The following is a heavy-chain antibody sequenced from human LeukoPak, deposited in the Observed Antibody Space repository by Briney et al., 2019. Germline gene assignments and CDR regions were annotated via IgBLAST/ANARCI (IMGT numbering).Heavy chain of an antibody. CDR2: ISTDGKDK. J-gene: IGHJ4*02. V-gene: IGHV3-30*18. CDR3: AKDQKWGPADYYFDS. D-gene: IGHD2-2*01. Sequence: GGSLRLSCAASGFTLSSYAMHWVRQAPGKGLEWVTVISTDGKDKKYADSVKGRFAISRDDSKDTLDLQMNSLRAEDTAVYYCAKDQKWGPADYYFDSWGQGTLVTVSS. CDR1: GFTLSSYA.